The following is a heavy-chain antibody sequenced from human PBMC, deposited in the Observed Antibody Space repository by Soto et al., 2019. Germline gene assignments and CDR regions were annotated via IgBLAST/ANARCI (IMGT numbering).Heavy chain of an antibody. Sequence: GGSLRLSCAASGFSFTNAWMNWVRQAPGKGLEWVGRIKSITDGGTADYAAPVKGRFTISRDDSKNTLSLQMSSLRTEDTAVYYCTTGVGSFVYWGQGTRVTVFS. CDR2: IKSITDGGTA. CDR1: GFSFTNAW. D-gene: IGHD5-12*01. CDR3: TTGVGSFVY. J-gene: IGHJ4*02. V-gene: IGHV3-15*07.